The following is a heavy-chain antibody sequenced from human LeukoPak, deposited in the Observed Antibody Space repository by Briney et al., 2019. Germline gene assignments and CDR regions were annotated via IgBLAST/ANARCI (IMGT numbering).Heavy chain of an antibody. D-gene: IGHD3-22*01. CDR2: ISSSSSTI. Sequence: GGSLRLSCAASGFTFSSYSMNWVRQAPGRGREWVSYISSSSSTIYYADSVKGRFTISRDNAKNSLYLQMNSLRDEDTAVYYCAREVVSYYDSSGYYFFDYWGQGTLVTVSS. CDR1: GFTFSSYS. V-gene: IGHV3-48*02. CDR3: AREVVSYYDSSGYYFFDY. J-gene: IGHJ4*02.